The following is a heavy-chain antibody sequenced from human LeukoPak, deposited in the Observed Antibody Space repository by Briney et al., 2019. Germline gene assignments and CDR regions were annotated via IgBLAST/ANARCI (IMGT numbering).Heavy chain of an antibody. D-gene: IGHD1-26*01. CDR1: GGSISSSNW. Sequence: PSETLSLTCAVSGGSISSSNWWTWVRQPPGKGLEWIGYIYYSGSTNYNPSLKSRVTISVDTSKNQFSLKLSSVTAADTAVYYCAREYGGGANYYYYYGMDVWGQGTTVTVSS. V-gene: IGHV4-4*02. J-gene: IGHJ6*02. CDR3: AREYGGGANYYYYYGMDV. CDR2: IYYSGST.